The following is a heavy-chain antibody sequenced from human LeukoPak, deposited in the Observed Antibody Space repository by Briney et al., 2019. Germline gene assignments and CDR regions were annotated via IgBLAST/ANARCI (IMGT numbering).Heavy chain of an antibody. CDR1: GFTFSTYA. CDR2: ISNDGTNK. V-gene: IGHV3-30-3*01. Sequence: GGSLRLSCAASGFTFSTYALHWVRQAPGKGLEWVAVISNDGTNKYYADSVKGRFTISRDNSKNTLYLQMSSLRAEETAVYYCGRDSGRYSSGQGPYYYHGMDVWGQGTTVTVSS. J-gene: IGHJ6*02. D-gene: IGHD6-19*01. CDR3: GRDSGRYSSGQGPYYYHGMDV.